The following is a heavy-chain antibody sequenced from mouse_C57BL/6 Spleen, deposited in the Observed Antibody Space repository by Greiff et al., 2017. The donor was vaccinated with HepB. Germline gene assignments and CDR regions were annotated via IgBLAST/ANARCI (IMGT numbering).Heavy chain of an antibody. J-gene: IGHJ3*01. D-gene: IGHD2-4*01. V-gene: IGHV1-72*01. CDR1: GYTFTSYW. CDR3: AREDGYGRAYDYGAWLAY. Sequence: QVQLQQSGAELVKPGASVKLSCKASGYTFTSYWMHWVKQRPGRGLEWIGRIDPNSGGTKYNEKFKSKATLTVDKPSSTAYMQLSSLTSEDSAVYECAREDGYGRAYDYGAWLAYWGQGTLVTVSA. CDR2: IDPNSGGT.